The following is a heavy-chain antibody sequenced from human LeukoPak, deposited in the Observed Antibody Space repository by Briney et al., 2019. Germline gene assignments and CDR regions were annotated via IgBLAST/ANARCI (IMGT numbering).Heavy chain of an antibody. D-gene: IGHD3-10*01. J-gene: IGHJ4*02. Sequence: GGSLRLSCAASGFTFSSYEMNWVRQAPGKGLEWVSYISSSGSTIYYADSVKGRFTISRDNAKNSLYLQMNSLRAEDTAVYYCARGRYYGYALDYWGQGTLVTVSS. CDR1: GFTFSSYE. CDR2: ISSSGSTI. CDR3: ARGRYYGYALDY. V-gene: IGHV3-48*03.